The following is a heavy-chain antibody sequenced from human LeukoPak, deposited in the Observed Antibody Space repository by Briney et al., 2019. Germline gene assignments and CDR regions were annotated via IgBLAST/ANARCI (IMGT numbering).Heavy chain of an antibody. D-gene: IGHD3-10*01. Sequence: GASVKVSCKASGGTFSSYAISWVRQAPGQGLEWMGGIIPIFGTANYAQKFQGRVTITTDESTSTAYMELSSLRSEDTAVYYCAREGTYYYGSGSYYTLGEDWFDHWGRGTLVTVSS. CDR2: IIPIFGTA. CDR1: GGTFSSYA. CDR3: AREGTYYYGSGSYYTLGEDWFDH. V-gene: IGHV1-69*05. J-gene: IGHJ5*02.